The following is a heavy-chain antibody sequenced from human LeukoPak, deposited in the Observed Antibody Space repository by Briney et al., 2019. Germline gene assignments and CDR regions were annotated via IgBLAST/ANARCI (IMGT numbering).Heavy chain of an antibody. V-gene: IGHV3-48*02. D-gene: IGHD1-26*01. CDR1: GFTFSSYS. J-gene: IGHJ4*02. Sequence: GGSLRLSCAASGFTFSSYSMNWVRQAPGKGLEWVSHITASGTAMLYADSVKGRFTISRDNAKNSQYLQMNSLRDEDTAVYYCASSGSYRFDYWGQGTLVTVSS. CDR3: ASSGSYRFDY. CDR2: ITASGTAM.